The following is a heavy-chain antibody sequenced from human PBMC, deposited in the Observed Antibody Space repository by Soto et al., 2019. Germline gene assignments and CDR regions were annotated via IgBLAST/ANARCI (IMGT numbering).Heavy chain of an antibody. J-gene: IGHJ6*02. Sequence: SETLSLTCTVSGGSISSSSYYWGWIRQPPGKGLEWIGSIYYSGSTYYNPSLKSRVTISVDTSKNQFSLKLSSVTAADTAVYYCARLLEYYGMDVWGQGTTVTVSS. D-gene: IGHD2-15*01. V-gene: IGHV4-39*01. CDR2: IYYSGST. CDR1: GGSISSSSYY. CDR3: ARLLEYYGMDV.